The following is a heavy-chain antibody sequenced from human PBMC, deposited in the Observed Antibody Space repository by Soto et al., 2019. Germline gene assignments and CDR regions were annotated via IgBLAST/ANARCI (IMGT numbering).Heavy chain of an antibody. D-gene: IGHD2-8*01. J-gene: IGHJ4*02. Sequence: GGSLRLSCAASGFTFSNAWMSCVRQAPGKGLEWVGRIKSKTDGGTTDYAAPVKGRFTISRDDSKNTLYLQMNSLKTEDTAVYYCTTGVGYCTNGVCYIDYWGQGTLVTVSS. V-gene: IGHV3-15*01. CDR1: GFTFSNAW. CDR3: TTGVGYCTNGVCYIDY. CDR2: IKSKTDGGTT.